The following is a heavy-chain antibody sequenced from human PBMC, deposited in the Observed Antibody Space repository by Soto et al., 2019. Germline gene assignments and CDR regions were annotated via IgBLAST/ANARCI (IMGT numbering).Heavy chain of an antibody. Sequence: QVQLQQWGAGLLKPSETLSLTCAVYGGSFSGYYWRWIRQPPGKGLEWIGEINQSGSTNYKPFLKSRVTISVDTSKNQFSLMLSSVTAADTAVYYCARTYSSSWSPFDYWGQGTLVTVSS. D-gene: IGHD6-13*01. CDR1: GGSFSGYY. CDR2: INQSGST. CDR3: ARTYSSSWSPFDY. J-gene: IGHJ4*02. V-gene: IGHV4-34*01.